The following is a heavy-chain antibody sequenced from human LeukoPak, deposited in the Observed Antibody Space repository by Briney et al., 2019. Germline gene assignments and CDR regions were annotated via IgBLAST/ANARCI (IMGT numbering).Heavy chain of an antibody. CDR3: AKVRSGYYYYFDY. V-gene: IGHV3-30*02. CDR1: GFTFSSYG. Sequence: GGSLRLSCAASGFTFSSYGMHWVRQAPGKGLEWVAFIRYDGSNKYYADSVKGRFTISRDNSKNTLYLQMNSLRAEDTAVYYCAKVRSGYYYYFDYWGQGTLVTVSS. CDR2: IRYDGSNK. J-gene: IGHJ4*02. D-gene: IGHD3-22*01.